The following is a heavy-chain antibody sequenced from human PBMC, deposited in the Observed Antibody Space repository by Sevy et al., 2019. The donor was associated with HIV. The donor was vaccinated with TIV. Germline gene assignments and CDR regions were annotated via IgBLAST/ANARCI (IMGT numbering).Heavy chain of an antibody. CDR1: GFTFTDYA. J-gene: IGHJ4*02. CDR2: FKRKADGGTL. CDR3: TRWKGAYSVFDY. D-gene: IGHD2-15*01. Sequence: GGSLRLSCTASGFTFTDYAMNWVRQSPGKGLEWVAFFKRKADGGTLDHAASVKGRFTISRDDSKNIAYLQMNDLKTEDTGVYYCTRWKGAYSVFDYWGQGALVTVSS. V-gene: IGHV3-49*04.